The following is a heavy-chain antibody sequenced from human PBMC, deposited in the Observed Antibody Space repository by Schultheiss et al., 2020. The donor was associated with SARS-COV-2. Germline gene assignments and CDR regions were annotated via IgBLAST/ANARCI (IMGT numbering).Heavy chain of an antibody. CDR3: AKDRAFWQWLLDY. J-gene: IGHJ4*02. D-gene: IGHD6-19*01. V-gene: IGHV3-30*02. Sequence: GGSLRLSCAASGFTFSNAWMSWVRQAPGKGLEWVAVIWYDGSNKYYADSVKGRFTISRDNSKNTLYLQMNSLRAEDTAVYYCAKDRAFWQWLLDYWGQGTLVTVSS. CDR1: GFTFSNAW. CDR2: IWYDGSNK.